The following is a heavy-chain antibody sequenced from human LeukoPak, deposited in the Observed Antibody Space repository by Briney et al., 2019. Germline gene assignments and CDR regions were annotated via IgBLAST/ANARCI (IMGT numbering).Heavy chain of an antibody. CDR1: GGSISSSSYY. J-gene: IGHJ3*02. Sequence: PSETLSLTCTVSGGSISSSSYYWGWIRQPPGKGLEWIGSIYYSGSTNYNPSLNSRVTISVDTSKNQFSLKLTSVTAADTAVYYCARRSDSWKVPLDIWGQGTMVTVSS. D-gene: IGHD1-1*01. V-gene: IGHV4-39*07. CDR2: IYYSGST. CDR3: ARRSDSWKVPLDI.